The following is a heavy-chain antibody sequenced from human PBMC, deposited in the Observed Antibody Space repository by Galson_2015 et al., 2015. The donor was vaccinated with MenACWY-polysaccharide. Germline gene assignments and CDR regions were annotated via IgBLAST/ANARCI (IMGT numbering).Heavy chain of an antibody. D-gene: IGHD3-3*01. Sequence: SLRLSCAASGFTISDYYMSWIRQAPGKGLEWVSYISSSGSTIYYADSVKGRFTISRDNAKNSLYLQMNSLRAEDTAVYYCARVSGYNYYYYGMDVWGQGTTVTVSS. J-gene: IGHJ6*02. CDR1: GFTISDYY. CDR2: ISSSGSTI. CDR3: ARVSGYNYYYYGMDV. V-gene: IGHV3-11*01.